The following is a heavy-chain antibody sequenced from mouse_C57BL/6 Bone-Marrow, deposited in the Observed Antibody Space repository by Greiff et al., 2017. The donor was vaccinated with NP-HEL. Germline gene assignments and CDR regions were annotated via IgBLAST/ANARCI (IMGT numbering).Heavy chain of an antibody. Sequence: VQLQQSGAELAKPGASVKLSCKASGYTFTSYWMHWVKQRPGQGLEWIGYINPSSGYTKYNQKFKDKAKLTADKSSSTAYMQLSSLTYEDSAVYYCAKGTVVAEGYYAMDYWGQGTSVTVSS. V-gene: IGHV1-7*01. CDR3: AKGTVVAEGYYAMDY. CDR1: GYTFTSYW. J-gene: IGHJ4*01. CDR2: INPSSGYT. D-gene: IGHD1-1*01.